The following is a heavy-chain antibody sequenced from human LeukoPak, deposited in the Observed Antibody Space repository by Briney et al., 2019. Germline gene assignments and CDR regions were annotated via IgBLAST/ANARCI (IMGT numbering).Heavy chain of an antibody. CDR2: IYYSGST. CDR3: ARGRFRYGYSYGIFDY. Sequence: SETLSLTCTVSGGSISSYYWSWIRQPPGKGLEWTGYIYYSGSTNYNPSLKSRVTISVDTPKNQFSLKLSSVTAADTAVYYCARGRFRYGYSYGIFDYWGQGTLVTVSS. D-gene: IGHD5-18*01. J-gene: IGHJ4*02. V-gene: IGHV4-59*08. CDR1: GGSISSYY.